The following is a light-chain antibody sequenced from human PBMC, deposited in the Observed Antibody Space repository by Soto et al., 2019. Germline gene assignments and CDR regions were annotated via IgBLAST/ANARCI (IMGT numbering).Light chain of an antibody. CDR2: GAS. CDR1: QTVTSNY. V-gene: IGKV3-20*01. J-gene: IGKJ1*01. CDR3: QQYGSSPGT. Sequence: EIVLTQSPGTLSSSPGERATLSCRASQTVTSNYLAWYQQKPGQAPRLLFFGASIRATGLPDRFSGGGSGTHFTLTISRLEPEDFAVYYCQQYGSSPGTFGQGTKVDIK.